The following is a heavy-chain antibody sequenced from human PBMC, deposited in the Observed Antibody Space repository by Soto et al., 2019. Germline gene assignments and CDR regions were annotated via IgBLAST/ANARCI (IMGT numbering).Heavy chain of an antibody. Sequence: GASVKVSSKASGSTFTSYGISWVRQAPGQGLEWMGWISAYNGNTNYAQKLQGRVTMTTDTSTSTAYMELRSLRSDDTAVYYCASGYYYGSGSSAVDAFDIWGQGTMVTVSS. CDR2: ISAYNGNT. J-gene: IGHJ3*02. CDR1: GSTFTSYG. CDR3: ASGYYYGSGSSAVDAFDI. V-gene: IGHV1-18*01. D-gene: IGHD3-10*01.